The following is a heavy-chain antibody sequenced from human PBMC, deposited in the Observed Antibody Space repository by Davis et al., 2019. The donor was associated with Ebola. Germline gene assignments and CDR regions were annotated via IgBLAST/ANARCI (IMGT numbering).Heavy chain of an antibody. CDR2: IKQDRSEK. CDR1: GFTFSSYW. Sequence: GGSLRLSCAASGFTFSSYWMSWVRQAPGKGLEWVANIKQDRSEKYYVDSVKGRFTISRDNAKNSLYLQMNSLRAEDTAVYYCARDRGSGWYWYFDLWGRGTLVTVSS. D-gene: IGHD6-19*01. J-gene: IGHJ2*01. V-gene: IGHV3-7*01. CDR3: ARDRGSGWYWYFDL.